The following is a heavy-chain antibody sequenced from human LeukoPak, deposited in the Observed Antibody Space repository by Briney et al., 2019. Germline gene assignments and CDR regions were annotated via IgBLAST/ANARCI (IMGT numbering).Heavy chain of an antibody. CDR2: ISSGGST. D-gene: IGHD3-22*01. Sequence: GGSLRLSCAASGFTVSSNYMGWVRQAPGKGLEWVSVISSGGSTYYADSVKGRFTISRDNSKNTLYLQMNSLRAEDTAVYYCARGRPYYYDSSGYYPYDAFDIWGQGTMVTVSS. CDR3: ARGRPYYYDSSGYYPYDAFDI. J-gene: IGHJ3*02. CDR1: GFTVSSNY. V-gene: IGHV3-53*01.